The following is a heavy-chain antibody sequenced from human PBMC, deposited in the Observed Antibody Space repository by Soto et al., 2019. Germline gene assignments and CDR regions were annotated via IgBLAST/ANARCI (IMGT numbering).Heavy chain of an antibody. J-gene: IGHJ5*02. V-gene: IGHV3-30-3*01. D-gene: IGHD3-3*01. CDR2: ISYDGSNK. CDR1: GFTFSSYA. Sequence: PGGSLRLSCAASGFTFSSYAMHWVRQAPGKGLEWVAVISYDGSNKYYADSVKGRFTISRDNSKNTLYLQMNSLRAEDTAVYYCARDQRATIFGVVIIRWFDPWGQGTLVTVSS. CDR3: ARDQRATIFGVVIIRWFDP.